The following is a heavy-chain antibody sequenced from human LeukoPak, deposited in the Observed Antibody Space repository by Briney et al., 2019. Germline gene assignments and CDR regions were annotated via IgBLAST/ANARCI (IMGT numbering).Heavy chain of an antibody. Sequence: PGRSLRLSCAASGFTFSSYAMHWVRQAPGKGLEWVAVIPYDGSNKYYADSVKGRFTISRDNSKNTLYLQMNSLRAEDTAVYYCARGGSSGYYSVYWGQGTLVTVSS. V-gene: IGHV3-30-3*01. CDR2: IPYDGSNK. D-gene: IGHD3-22*01. CDR3: ARGGSSGYYSVY. CDR1: GFTFSSYA. J-gene: IGHJ4*02.